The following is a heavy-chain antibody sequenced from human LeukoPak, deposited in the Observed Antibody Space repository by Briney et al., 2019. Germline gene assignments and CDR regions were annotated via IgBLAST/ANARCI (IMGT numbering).Heavy chain of an antibody. V-gene: IGHV3-7*03. CDR2: IKQDGSEK. Sequence: GGSLRLSCAASGFTFSSYWMNWVRQAPGKGLEWVANIKQDGSEKYYVDSVKGRFTISRDNSKKTMYLQMNSLRAEDTAVYYCAKDTIWFGEINWFDPWGQGTLVTVSS. D-gene: IGHD3-10*01. J-gene: IGHJ5*02. CDR1: GFTFSSYW. CDR3: AKDTIWFGEINWFDP.